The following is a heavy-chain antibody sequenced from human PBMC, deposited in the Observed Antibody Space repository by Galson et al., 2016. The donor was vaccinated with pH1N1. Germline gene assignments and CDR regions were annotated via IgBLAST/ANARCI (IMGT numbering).Heavy chain of an antibody. J-gene: IGHJ6*03. V-gene: IGHV4-34*01. CDR1: AYSVSASYA. CDR2: INHSGST. CDR3: ARGRGGYNLRERQYYYSYMDV. Sequence: ETLSLTCTVSAYSVSASYAWGWIRQPPGKGLEWIGEINHSGSTNYNPSLKSRVTISVDTSENQFSLKLYSVTAADTAVYYCARGRGGYNLRERQYYYSYMDVWGKGTTVTVSS. D-gene: IGHD5-24*01.